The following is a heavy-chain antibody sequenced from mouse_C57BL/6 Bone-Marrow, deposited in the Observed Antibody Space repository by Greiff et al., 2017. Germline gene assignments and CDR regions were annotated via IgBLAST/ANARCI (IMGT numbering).Heavy chain of an antibody. CDR1: GYTFTDYF. Sequence: QVQLQQPGAELVRPGASVKLSCKASGYTFTDYFINWVKPRPGQGLEWIARIYPGSGNTYYNEKFKGKATLTAEKSSSPAYMQLSSLTSEDSAVYFCARGGLRPYAMDYGGQGTSLTVSS. D-gene: IGHD2-4*01. J-gene: IGHJ4*01. CDR2: IYPGSGNT. CDR3: ARGGLRPYAMDY. V-gene: IGHV1-76*01.